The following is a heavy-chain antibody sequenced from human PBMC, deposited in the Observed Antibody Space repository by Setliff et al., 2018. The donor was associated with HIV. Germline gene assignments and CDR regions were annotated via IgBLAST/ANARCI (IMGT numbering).Heavy chain of an antibody. CDR2: FDPEDNKI. J-gene: IGHJ4*02. Sequence: ASVKVSCKASGGTFSSYAISWVRQAPGQGLEWMGGFDPEDNKIVYAQKFQGRVATTEDTSTDTAYMELSSLRPEDTAVYYCATRIRDGHRGYGYFDFWGQGTLVTVSS. D-gene: IGHD5-12*01. V-gene: IGHV1-24*01. CDR1: GGTFSSYA. CDR3: ATRIRDGHRGYGYFDF.